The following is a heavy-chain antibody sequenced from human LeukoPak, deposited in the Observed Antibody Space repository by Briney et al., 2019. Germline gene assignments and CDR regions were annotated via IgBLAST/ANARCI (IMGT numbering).Heavy chain of an antibody. V-gene: IGHV3-72*01. CDR2: TRNKANSYTT. J-gene: IGHJ4*02. CDR1: GFTFSDHY. CDR3: ALLGYSYSS. D-gene: IGHD5-12*01. Sequence: GGSLRLSCAVSGFTFSDHYIDWVRQAPGKGLEWVGRTRNKANSYTTEYAAPVKGRFTISRDDSKNLLYLQMNSLKTEDTAVYYCALLGYSYSSWGQGTLVTVSS.